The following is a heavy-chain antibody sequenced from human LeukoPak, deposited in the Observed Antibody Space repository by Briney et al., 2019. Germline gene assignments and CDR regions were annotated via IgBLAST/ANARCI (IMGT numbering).Heavy chain of an antibody. D-gene: IGHD1-26*01. CDR2: IWYDGSNK. CDR1: GFTFSSYG. CDR3: AKDRTVGASYWYFDL. Sequence: GGSLRLSCAASGFTFSSYGMHWVRQAPGKGLEWVAVIWYDGSNKYYADSVKGRFTISRDSSRNTLFLHMNTLRAEDTAIYYCAKDRTVGASYWYFDLWGRGTLVTVSS. V-gene: IGHV3-33*06. J-gene: IGHJ2*01.